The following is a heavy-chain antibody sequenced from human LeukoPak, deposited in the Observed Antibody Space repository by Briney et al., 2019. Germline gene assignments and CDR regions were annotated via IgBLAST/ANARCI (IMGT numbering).Heavy chain of an antibody. CDR3: AKVDYYGSGRSSDY. D-gene: IGHD3-10*01. J-gene: IGHJ4*02. CDR1: GFTFNSYG. CDR2: ISYDGSNK. Sequence: PGGFLRLSCAASGFTFNSYGMHWVRQAPGKGLEWVAFISYDGSNKYYADSVKGRFTISRDNSKNTVYLQMNSLRAEDTAVYYCAKVDYYGSGRSSDYWGQGTLVTVSS. V-gene: IGHV3-30*18.